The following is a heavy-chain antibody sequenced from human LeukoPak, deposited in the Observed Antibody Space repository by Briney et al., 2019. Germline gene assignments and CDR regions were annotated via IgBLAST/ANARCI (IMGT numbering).Heavy chain of an antibody. CDR3: ATDRKAEGWVPRFDF. D-gene: IGHD1-14*01. V-gene: IGHV3-7*01. CDR1: GFTFSDYW. Sequence: GGSLRLSCAVSGFTFSDYWMIWVRQAPGKGLEWVGNINQDGSETNYVDSVKGRFTISRDNAAISLFLEMSSLRVEDTAVYYCATDRKAEGWVPRFDFWGQGALVTVSS. CDR2: INQDGSET. J-gene: IGHJ4*02.